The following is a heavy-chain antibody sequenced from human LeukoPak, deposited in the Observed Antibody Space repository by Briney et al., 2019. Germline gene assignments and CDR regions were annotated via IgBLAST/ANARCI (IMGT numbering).Heavy chain of an antibody. Sequence: PGGSLRLSCTASGFTVNAYSIHWVRQAPGRGLEWVSLISGAGNTYYADSVKGRFTISGDNSKNSLYLQMNSLRTEDTALYFCAKDNNHYGDYDCWGQGTLVTVSS. CDR1: GFTVNAYS. V-gene: IGHV3-43*02. D-gene: IGHD4-17*01. CDR3: AKDNNHYGDYDC. J-gene: IGHJ4*02. CDR2: ISGAGNT.